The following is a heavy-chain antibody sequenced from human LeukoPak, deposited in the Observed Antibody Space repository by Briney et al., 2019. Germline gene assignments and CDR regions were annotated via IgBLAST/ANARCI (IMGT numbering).Heavy chain of an antibody. J-gene: IGHJ5*02. Sequence: SETLSLTCTVSGGSISSYYWSWIRQPPGKGLEWIGYIYYSGSTNYNPSLKSRVTISVDTSKNQFSLKLSSVTAADTAVYYCARARGITMVRGVIIPGWFDPWGQGTLVTVSS. CDR1: GGSISSYY. D-gene: IGHD3-10*01. V-gene: IGHV4-59*01. CDR2: IYYSGST. CDR3: ARARGITMVRGVIIPGWFDP.